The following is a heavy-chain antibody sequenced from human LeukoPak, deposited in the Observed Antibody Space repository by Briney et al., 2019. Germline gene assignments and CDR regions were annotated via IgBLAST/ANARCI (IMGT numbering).Heavy chain of an antibody. V-gene: IGHV3-7*04. CDR3: ARGRAGNY. J-gene: IGHJ4*02. CDR2: IKQDGSGK. Sequence: GGSLRLSCAASGFTFSGYWMSWVRQAPGKGLEWVANIKQDGSGKYFVDSVKGRFTISRDNAKNSLFLQMNSLRAEDTAVYYCARGRAGNYWGQGTLVTVSS. CDR1: GFTFSGYW. D-gene: IGHD3-10*01.